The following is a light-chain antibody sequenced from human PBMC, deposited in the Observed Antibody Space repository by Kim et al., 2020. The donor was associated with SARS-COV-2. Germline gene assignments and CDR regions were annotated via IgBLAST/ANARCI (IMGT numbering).Light chain of an antibody. J-gene: IGLJ2*01. V-gene: IGLV2-23*02. CDR3: CSYSDTTSFVI. CDR1: NSDVGSYHF. CDR2: EVT. Sequence: QSITLSCTGTNSDVGSYHFVSWYQQYPGEPPKLMIYEVTKRPSGVSYRFSGSKSGNTASLTISGLQAEDEADYYCCSYSDTTSFVIIGGGTQLTVL.